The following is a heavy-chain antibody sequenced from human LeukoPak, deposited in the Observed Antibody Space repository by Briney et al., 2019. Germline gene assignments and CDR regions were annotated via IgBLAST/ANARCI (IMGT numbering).Heavy chain of an antibody. CDR1: GGSFSGYY. V-gene: IGHV4-34*01. Sequence: PSETLSLTCAVYGGSFSGYYWSWIRQPPGKGLEWIGEINHSGSTNYNPSLKSRVTISVDTSKNHFSLELSSATAADTAIYYCARARTTSTATSFFDYWGQGTLVAVSS. CDR3: ARARTTSTATSFFDY. J-gene: IGHJ4*02. CDR2: INHSGST. D-gene: IGHD6-25*01.